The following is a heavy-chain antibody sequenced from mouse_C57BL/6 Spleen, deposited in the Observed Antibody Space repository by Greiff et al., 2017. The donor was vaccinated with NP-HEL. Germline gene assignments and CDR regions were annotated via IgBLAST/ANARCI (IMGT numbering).Heavy chain of an antibody. Sequence: EVMLVESGGGLVQPGGSMKLSCVASGFTFSNYWMNWVRQSPEKGLEWVAQIRLKSDNYATHYAESVKGRFTISRDDSKSSVYLQMNNLRAEDTGIYYCTAGYGSYYYAMDDWGQGTSVTVSS. CDR1: GFTFSNYW. V-gene: IGHV6-3*01. J-gene: IGHJ4*01. CDR2: IRLKSDNYAT. D-gene: IGHD1-1*01. CDR3: TAGYGSYYYAMDD.